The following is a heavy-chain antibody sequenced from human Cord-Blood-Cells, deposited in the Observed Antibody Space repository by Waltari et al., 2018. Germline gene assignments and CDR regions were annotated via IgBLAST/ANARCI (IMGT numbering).Heavy chain of an antibody. CDR3: ARDNARFFDY. CDR1: GFTFSSYA. Sequence: QVRLVESGGGVVQPGRSLRLSCAASGFTFSSYAMHWVRQAPGKGLGWVAVISYDGSNNYYADSVKGRFTISRDNSKNTLYLQMNSLRAEDTAVYYCARDNARFFDYWGQGTLVTVSS. CDR2: ISYDGSNN. V-gene: IGHV3-30-3*01. J-gene: IGHJ4*02.